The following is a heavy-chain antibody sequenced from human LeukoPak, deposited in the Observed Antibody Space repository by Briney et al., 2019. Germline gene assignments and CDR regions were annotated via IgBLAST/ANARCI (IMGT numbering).Heavy chain of an antibody. Sequence: SETLSLTCNVSGYSISTGDSWAWIRQSPGKGLESIGSIYHRGRTYYTPSLKSRLSISLDTPKNQFSLKLTSVTAADTAIYYCARLQTTGWFDPWGQGTLVTVSS. CDR3: ARLQTTGWFDP. V-gene: IGHV4-38-2*02. J-gene: IGHJ5*02. CDR2: IYHRGRT. CDR1: GYSISTGDS. D-gene: IGHD2-8*02.